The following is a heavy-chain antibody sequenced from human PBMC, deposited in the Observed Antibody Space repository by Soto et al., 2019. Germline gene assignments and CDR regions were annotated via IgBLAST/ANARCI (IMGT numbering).Heavy chain of an antibody. CDR3: ARHLGFCSSSTCNSWFGP. V-gene: IGHV4-59*08. D-gene: IGHD2-2*01. J-gene: IGHJ5*02. CDR1: GGCISSFY. CDR2: MYFSGNT. Sequence: SETLSLTCTVSGGCISSFYWSWIRQPPGKGLEWIGYMYFSGNTYYNPSLRSRVTISVDTSKNQFSLKLSSVTAADTAVYYCARHLGFCSSSTCNSWFGPWGQGTLVTAPQ.